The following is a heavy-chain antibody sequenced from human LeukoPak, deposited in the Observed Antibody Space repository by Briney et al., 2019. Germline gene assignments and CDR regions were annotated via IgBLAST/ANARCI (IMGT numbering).Heavy chain of an antibody. CDR2: IYYSGST. J-gene: IGHJ3*02. D-gene: IGHD3-22*01. CDR3: ARNVLYYYDSSGTDAFDI. CDR1: GGSISSYY. V-gene: IGHV4-59*01. Sequence: SETLSLTCTVSGGSISSYYWSWIRQPPGKGLEWIGYIYYSGSTNYSPSLKSRVTISVDTSKNQFSLKLSSVTAADTAVYYCARNVLYYYDSSGTDAFDIWGQGTMVTVSS.